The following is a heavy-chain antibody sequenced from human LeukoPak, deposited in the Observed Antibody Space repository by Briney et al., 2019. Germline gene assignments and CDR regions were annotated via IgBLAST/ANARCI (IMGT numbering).Heavy chain of an antibody. CDR3: ARDGSGSYYNAFDY. CDR2: ISSSGSTI. CDR1: GFTFSSYE. V-gene: IGHV3-48*03. J-gene: IGHJ4*02. D-gene: IGHD3-10*01. Sequence: PGGSLRLSCAASGFTFSSYEMTWVRQAPGKGLEWVSYISSSGSTIYYADSVKGRFTISRDNAKNSLYLRMNSLRAEDTAVYYCARDGSGSYYNAFDYWGQGTLVTVSS.